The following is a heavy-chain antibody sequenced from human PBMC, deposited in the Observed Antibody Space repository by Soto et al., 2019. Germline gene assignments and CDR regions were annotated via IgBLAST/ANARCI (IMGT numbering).Heavy chain of an antibody. Sequence: GGSLRLSCAASGFTFSNYWMHWVRQAPGTGLIWVSRVNTDGSGTTYADSVRGRFTISRDNAKNTLYLQMNSLGAEDTAVYYCARTGYYYDSKGYDFDYWGQGTLVTVSS. J-gene: IGHJ4*02. V-gene: IGHV3-74*01. CDR2: VNTDGSGT. CDR3: ARTGYYYDSKGYDFDY. D-gene: IGHD3-22*01. CDR1: GFTFSNYW.